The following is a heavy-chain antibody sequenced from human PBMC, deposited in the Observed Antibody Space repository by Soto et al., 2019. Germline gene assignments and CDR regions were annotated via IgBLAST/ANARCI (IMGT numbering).Heavy chain of an antibody. CDR3: ARDSRVVVAATPNYYYYGMDV. V-gene: IGHV1-18*01. CDR1: GYTFTSYG. D-gene: IGHD2-15*01. CDR2: ISAYNGNT. Sequence: DSVKVSCKASGYTFTSYGITWVRQAPGQGLEWMGWISAYNGNTNYAQKLQGRVTMTTDTSTSTAYMELRSLRSDDTAVYYCARDSRVVVAATPNYYYYGMDVWGQGTTVTVSS. J-gene: IGHJ6*02.